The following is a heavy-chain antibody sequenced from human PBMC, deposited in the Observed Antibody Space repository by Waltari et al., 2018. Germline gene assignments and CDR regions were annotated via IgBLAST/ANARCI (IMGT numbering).Heavy chain of an antibody. V-gene: IGHV4-4*02. Sequence: QVQLQESGPGPVKPSGTLSLTCAVPGGPISSSTGWSRVRQPPGKGLEWIGEIYHSGSTNYNPSLKSRVTISVDKSKNQFSLKLSSVTAADTAVYYCARYSSVKPAGFYWGQGTLVTVSS. D-gene: IGHD6-19*01. J-gene: IGHJ4*02. CDR1: GGPISSSTG. CDR2: IYHSGST. CDR3: ARYSSVKPAGFY.